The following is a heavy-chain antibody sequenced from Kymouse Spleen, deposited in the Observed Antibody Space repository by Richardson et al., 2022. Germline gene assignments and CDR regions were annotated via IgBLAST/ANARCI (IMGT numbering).Heavy chain of an antibody. Sequence: QVQLQQSGPGLVKPSQTLSLTCAISGDSVSSNSAAWNWIRQSPSRGLEWLGRTYYRSKWYNDYAVSVKSRITINPDTSKNQFSLQLNSVTPEDTAVYYCARDDYYGSGSYYPYYYYYGMDVWGQGTTVTVSS. D-gene: IGHD3-10*01. CDR3: ARDDYYGSGSYYPYYYYYGMDV. CDR1: GDSVSSNSAA. V-gene: IGHV6-1*01. CDR2: TYYRSKWYN. J-gene: IGHJ6*02.